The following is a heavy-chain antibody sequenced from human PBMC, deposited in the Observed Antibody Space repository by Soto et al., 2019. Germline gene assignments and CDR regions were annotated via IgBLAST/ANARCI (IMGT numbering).Heavy chain of an antibody. J-gene: IGHJ6*02. V-gene: IGHV4-31*03. D-gene: IGHD3-3*01. CDR3: ARDILFWSGDELPYYYGMDV. CDR1: GGSISSGGYY. Sequence: PSETLSLTCTVSGGSISSGGYYWCWIRQHPGKGLDWIGYIYYSGSTYYNPSLKSRVTISVDTSKNQFSLKLSSVTAADTAVYYCARDILFWSGDELPYYYGMDVWSQGTTVTVSS. CDR2: IYYSGST.